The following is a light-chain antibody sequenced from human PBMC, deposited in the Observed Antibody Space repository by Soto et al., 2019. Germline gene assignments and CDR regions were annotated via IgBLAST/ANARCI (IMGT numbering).Light chain of an antibody. CDR2: EVV. V-gene: IGLV2-8*01. CDR1: KNDIGVYDF. J-gene: IGLJ1*01. Sequence: QSVLTHPPSASGAPGQSVTISCTGTKNDIGVYDFVSWYQHHPGKAPRLIIYEVVQRPSGVPDRFSGPKSGNTASLTVSGLQAADEADYFCKSYAGSNTYVFGSGTKVTVL. CDR3: KSYAGSNTYV.